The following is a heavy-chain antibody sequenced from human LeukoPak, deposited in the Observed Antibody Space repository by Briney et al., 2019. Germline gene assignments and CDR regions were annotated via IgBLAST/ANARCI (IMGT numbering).Heavy chain of an antibody. V-gene: IGHV3-7*01. CDR1: GFTLRSYW. Sequence: GGSLRLSCAASGFTLRSYWMSWVRQAPGKGLEGLANIKQDGSEKYYVDSVKGRFTISRDNAKNSLYLQMNSLRAEDTAMYYCAREQLLWFGALRIFDYWGQGTLVTVSS. D-gene: IGHD3-10*01. J-gene: IGHJ4*02. CDR3: AREQLLWFGALRIFDY. CDR2: IKQDGSEK.